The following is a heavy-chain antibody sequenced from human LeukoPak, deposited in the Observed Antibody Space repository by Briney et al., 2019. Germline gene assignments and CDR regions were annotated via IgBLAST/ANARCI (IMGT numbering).Heavy chain of an antibody. CDR2: ISYDGSNK. V-gene: IGHV3-30*04. D-gene: IGHD4-17*01. CDR1: GFTFSSYA. CDR3: ARDSSLAVDY. J-gene: IGHJ4*02. Sequence: QPGGSLRLSCAASGFTFSSYAMHWVRQAPGKGLEWVAVISYDGSNKYYADSVKGRFTISRDNSKNTLYLQMNSLRAEDTAVYYCARDSSLAVDYWGQGTLVTVSS.